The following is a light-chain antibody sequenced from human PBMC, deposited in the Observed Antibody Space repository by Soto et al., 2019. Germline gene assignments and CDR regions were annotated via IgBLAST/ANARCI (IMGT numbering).Light chain of an antibody. Sequence: QSALTQHASVSGSPGQSITISCTGTSSDVGAYTSVSWYQHHPGKAPKVMIYEVNKRPSGISNRFSGSKSVNTASLTISGLQPEDEAHYYCSSYTSDNRDYVFGTGTKVTVL. CDR2: EVN. V-gene: IGLV2-14*01. J-gene: IGLJ1*01. CDR1: SSDVGAYTS. CDR3: SSYTSDNRDYV.